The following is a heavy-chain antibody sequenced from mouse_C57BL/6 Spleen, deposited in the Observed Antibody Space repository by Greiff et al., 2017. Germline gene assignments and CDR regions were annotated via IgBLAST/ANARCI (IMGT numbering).Heavy chain of an antibody. CDR3: ARSLITTVVATGDYYAMDY. V-gene: IGHV1-22*01. Sequence: EVQLVESGPELVKPGASVKMSCKASGYTFTDYNMHWVKQSHGKSLEWIGYINPNNGGTSYNQKFKGKATLTVNKSSSTAYMELRSLTSEDSAVYYCARSLITTVVATGDYYAMDYWGQGTSVTVSS. J-gene: IGHJ4*01. CDR2: INPNNGGT. CDR1: GYTFTDYN. D-gene: IGHD1-1*01.